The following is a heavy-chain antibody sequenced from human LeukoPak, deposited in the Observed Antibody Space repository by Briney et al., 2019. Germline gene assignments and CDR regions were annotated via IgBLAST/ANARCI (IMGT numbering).Heavy chain of an antibody. V-gene: IGHV1-2*02. J-gene: IGHJ5*02. CDR2: INPNSGGT. CDR1: GYTFTGYY. D-gene: IGHD1-1*01. CDR3: ARDHPLLERLVNNWFDP. Sequence: ASVKVSCKASGYTFTGYYIYWVRQAPGQGLEWVGWINPNSGGTNYAQKFQGRVTMTRDTSITTAYMELSRLRSDDTAVYYCARDHPLLERLVNNWFDPWGQGTLVTVSS.